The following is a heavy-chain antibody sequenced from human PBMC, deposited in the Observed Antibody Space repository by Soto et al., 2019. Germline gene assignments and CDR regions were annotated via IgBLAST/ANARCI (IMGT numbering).Heavy chain of an antibody. CDR2: IYYNASP. CDR3: VKSRFSSNWNSDS. Sequence: SLTCTVSGASITRFNCYWSWILQRPPQGLQWSGLIYYNASPPYNPSHKGRLLITLDKSKNKFSLTLSSVSAADTAVYYCVKSRFSSNWNSDSWGQGTLVTVSS. J-gene: IGHJ5*01. D-gene: IGHD6-13*01. V-gene: IGHV4-31*03. CDR1: GASITRFNCY.